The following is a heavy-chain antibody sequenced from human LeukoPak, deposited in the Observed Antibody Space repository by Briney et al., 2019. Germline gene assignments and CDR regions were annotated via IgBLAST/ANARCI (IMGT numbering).Heavy chain of an antibody. J-gene: IGHJ4*02. V-gene: IGHV3-23*01. CDR1: GVTFSSYA. CDR3: AKDLTGRIVATWGDY. CDR2: ISGSGGST. Sequence: GGSLRLSCAASGVTFSSYALSWVRQAPGKGLEWVSAISGSGGSTYYADSVKGRFTISRDNSKNTLYLQMNSLRAEDTAVYYCAKDLTGRIVATWGDYWGQGTLVTVSS. D-gene: IGHD5-12*01.